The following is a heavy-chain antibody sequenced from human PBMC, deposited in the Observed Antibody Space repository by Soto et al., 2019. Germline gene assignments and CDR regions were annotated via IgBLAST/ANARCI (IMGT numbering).Heavy chain of an antibody. CDR3: VRVLYDSGVVDF. Sequence: QLVESGGGLFQAGGSTRLSCLVSGFTVDTFHMAWVRQAPGKGLEWASIIQSGGVTYYPDSAQGRFTISRDNSKNAVYLQMNSLRVEDTGVYSCVRVLYDSGVVDFWGQGSLITVS. CDR2: IQSGGVT. V-gene: IGHV3-53*01. CDR1: GFTVDTFH. J-gene: IGHJ4*02. D-gene: IGHD5-12*01.